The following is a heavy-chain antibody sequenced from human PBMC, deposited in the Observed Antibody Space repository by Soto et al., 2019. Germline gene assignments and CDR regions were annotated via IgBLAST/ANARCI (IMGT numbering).Heavy chain of an antibody. V-gene: IGHV4-30-4*01. J-gene: IGHJ6*02. Sequence: QVQLQESGPGLVKPSQTLSLTCTVSGGSISSGDYYWSWIRQPPGKGLGWIGYIYYSGSTYYNPSLNSRVTISVDTSKNQFSLKLSSVTAADTAVYYCARDERVAATYYYYGMDVWGQGTTVTVSS. CDR2: IYYSGST. CDR3: ARDERVAATYYYYGMDV. CDR1: GGSISSGDYY. D-gene: IGHD2-15*01.